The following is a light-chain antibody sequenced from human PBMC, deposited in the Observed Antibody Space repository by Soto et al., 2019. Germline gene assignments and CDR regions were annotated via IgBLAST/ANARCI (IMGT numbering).Light chain of an antibody. V-gene: IGKV3-20*01. CDR1: QSVSSSY. J-gene: IGKJ4*01. Sequence: EIVLTQSPGTLSLSPGERATLSCRASQSVSSSYLAWYQQKPGQAPRLLIHGASSRATGIPDRFSGSGSGTDFTLTISRLEAEDFAVYYCQQYATSPLTFGGGTKVEIK. CDR2: GAS. CDR3: QQYATSPLT.